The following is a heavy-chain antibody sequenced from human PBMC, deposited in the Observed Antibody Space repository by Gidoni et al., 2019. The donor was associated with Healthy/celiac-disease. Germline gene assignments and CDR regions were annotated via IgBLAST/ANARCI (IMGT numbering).Heavy chain of an antibody. D-gene: IGHD4-17*01. CDR3: ARSTMTTVRADAFDI. V-gene: IGHV3-53*01. Sequence: EVQLVESGGGLIQPGGSLRLSCAASGFTVSSNYMSWVRQAPGKGLEWVSVIYSGGSTYYADSVKGRFTISRDNSKNTLYLQMNSLRAEDTAVYYCARSTMTTVRADAFDIWGQGTMVTVSS. CDR2: IYSGGST. J-gene: IGHJ3*02. CDR1: GFTVSSNY.